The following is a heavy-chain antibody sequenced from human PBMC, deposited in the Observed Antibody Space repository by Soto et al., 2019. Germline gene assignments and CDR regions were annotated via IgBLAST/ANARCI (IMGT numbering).Heavy chain of an antibody. V-gene: IGHV4-30-2*01. D-gene: IGHD2-15*01. CDR3: ARGGYSEVAPFYYGMDV. Sequence: SETLSLTCAVSGGSIKSGGYSWRWIRQTPGKGLEWIGYIYLSGATYYNPSLESRVTISIDPSKNQFSLTLNSVTAADTAVYYCARGGYSEVAPFYYGMDVWGQGPTVTVSS. CDR2: IYLSGAT. J-gene: IGHJ6*02. CDR1: GGSIKSGGYS.